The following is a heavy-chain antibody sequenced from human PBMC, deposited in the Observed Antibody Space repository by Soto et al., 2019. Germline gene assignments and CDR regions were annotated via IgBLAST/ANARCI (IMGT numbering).Heavy chain of an antibody. J-gene: IGHJ4*02. CDR3: AMSSSGYDN. V-gene: IGHV4-59*08. D-gene: IGHD5-12*01. CDR1: GGSISSYY. Sequence: SETLSLTCTVSGGSISSYYWSWIRQPPGKGLEWIGYIYYSGSTNYNPSLKSRVTISVDTSKNQFSLKLSSVTAADTAVYYCAMSSSGYDNWGQGTLVTVSS. CDR2: IYYSGST.